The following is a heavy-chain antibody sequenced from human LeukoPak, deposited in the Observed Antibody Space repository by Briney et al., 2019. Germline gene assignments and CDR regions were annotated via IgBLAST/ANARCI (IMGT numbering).Heavy chain of an antibody. CDR1: GFTFSNYD. V-gene: IGHV3-30*02. CDR2: IPYDGSNK. CDR3: AKHLGGSGSS. Sequence: PGGSLRLSCAASGFTFSNYDMHWVRQAPGKGLEWVAYIPYDGSNKYHADSVKGRFTISRDNSKNTLYLQMNSLRAEDTAVYYCAKHLGGSGSSWGQGTLVTVSS. D-gene: IGHD3-10*01. J-gene: IGHJ5*02.